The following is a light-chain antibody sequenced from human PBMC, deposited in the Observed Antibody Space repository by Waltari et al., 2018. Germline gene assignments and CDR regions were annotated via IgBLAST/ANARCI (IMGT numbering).Light chain of an antibody. J-gene: IGLJ1*01. Sequence: QSVLTQPPSVSGAPGQRVTISCTGSSSNIGAGYDVHWYQQLPGTAPKVLIYGDSNRPSGVPDRISGSKSGTSASLVITGLQTEEEADYYCQSYDSSLSGYVFGTGTKVTVL. V-gene: IGLV1-40*01. CDR3: QSYDSSLSGYV. CDR2: GDS. CDR1: SSNIGAGYD.